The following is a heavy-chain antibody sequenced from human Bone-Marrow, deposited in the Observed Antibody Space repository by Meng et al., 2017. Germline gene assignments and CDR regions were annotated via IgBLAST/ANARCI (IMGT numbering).Heavy chain of an antibody. V-gene: IGHV4-31*03. CDR1: GGSISSGNHY. J-gene: IGHJ2*01. CDR2: IYYSGST. D-gene: IGHD4-17*01. CDR3: ASLYGDSSVWYLDL. Sequence: QVQLQESGPGLVQPSQTLSLTCTVSGGSISSGNHYWSWIRQHPGKGLEYIGYIYYSGSTYYNPSLKSRVIISVDTSKNQFSLRLNSVTAADTAVYYCASLYGDSSVWYLDLWGRGTLVTVSS.